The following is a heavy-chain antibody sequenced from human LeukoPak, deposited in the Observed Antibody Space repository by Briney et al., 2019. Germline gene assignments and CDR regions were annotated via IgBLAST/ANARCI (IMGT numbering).Heavy chain of an antibody. CDR3: ARGRGVYGYWYFDL. CDR2: ISVNVRNT. Sequence: GGSLRLSCAASGFTFSSYVMSWVREAPGKGLEWVSTISVNVRNTYYADSVKSRFTISRDNSKITVYLEMNSLRDEDTAVCYCARGRGVYGYWYFDLWGRGTLVTVSS. J-gene: IGHJ2*01. V-gene: IGHV3-23*01. D-gene: IGHD2-15*01. CDR1: GFTFSSYV.